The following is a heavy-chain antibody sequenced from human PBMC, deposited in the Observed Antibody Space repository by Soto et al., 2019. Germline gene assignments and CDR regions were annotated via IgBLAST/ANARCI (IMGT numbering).Heavy chain of an antibody. D-gene: IGHD6-6*01. Sequence: PSETLSLTCTVSGGSISSSSYYWGWIRQPPGKGLEWIGNVYYGGSTYYNPSLKSRVTISVETSKSQFSLKLSSVTAADTAVYYCARGAVSYSSWSYFYYYGMDVWGQGTTVTVSS. CDR2: VYYGGST. CDR1: GGSISSSSYY. J-gene: IGHJ6*02. CDR3: ARGAVSYSSWSYFYYYGMDV. V-gene: IGHV4-39*01.